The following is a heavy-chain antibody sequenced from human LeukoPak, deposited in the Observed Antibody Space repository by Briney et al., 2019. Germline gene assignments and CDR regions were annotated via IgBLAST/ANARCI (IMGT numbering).Heavy chain of an antibody. D-gene: IGHD5-12*01. CDR2: ISGSGGST. J-gene: IGHJ4*02. V-gene: IGHV3-23*01. CDR3: ARDRYGGYVNQAFDS. CDR1: GFTFSSYA. Sequence: GGSLRLSCAASGFTFSSYAVNWVRQAPGKGLEWVSTISGSGGSTYYADSVKGRFTISRDNSKNTLYLQMISLRAEDTAIYFCARDRYGGYVNQAFDSWGQGTLVTVSS.